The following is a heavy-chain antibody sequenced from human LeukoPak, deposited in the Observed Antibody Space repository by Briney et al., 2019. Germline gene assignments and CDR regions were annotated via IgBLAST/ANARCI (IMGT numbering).Heavy chain of an antibody. CDR1: GVSISSTDYY. Sequence: PSETLSLTCIVSGVSISSTDYYWGWIRQAPGKGLEWVASINHNGNVNYYVDSVKGRFTISRDNAKNSLYLQMSNLRAEDTAVYFCARGGGLDVWGQGATVTVSS. CDR3: ARGGGLDV. V-gene: IGHV3-7*03. CDR2: INHNGNVN. D-gene: IGHD3-16*01. J-gene: IGHJ6*02.